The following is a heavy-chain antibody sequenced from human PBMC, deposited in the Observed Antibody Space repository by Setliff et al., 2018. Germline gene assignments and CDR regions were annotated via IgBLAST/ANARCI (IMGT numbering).Heavy chain of an antibody. D-gene: IGHD2-15*01. CDR3: ARTCSGSGCYAGLES. Sequence: GSLRLSCAASGFTSSSYWMHWVRQAPGKGLEWVAVIWDDGGNKYHADSVKGRFTISRDNSKNTLYLQMNSLRPEDTAVYYCARTCSGSGCYAGLESWGQGTPVTVSS. J-gene: IGHJ4*02. CDR2: IWDDGGNK. CDR1: GFTSSSYW. V-gene: IGHV3-33*08.